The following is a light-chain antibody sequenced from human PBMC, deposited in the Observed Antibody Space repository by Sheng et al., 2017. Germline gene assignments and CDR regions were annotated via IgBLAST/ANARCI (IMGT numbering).Light chain of an antibody. CDR2: DVS. CDR3: SSYTSRNTYV. Sequence: QSALTQPASVSGSPGQSITISCTGTSSDVGGYDYVSWYQQHPGKAPKVMIYDVSNRPSGVSNRFSGSKSGNTASLTISGLQPEDEADYYCSSYTSRNTYVFGTGTQVTVL. J-gene: IGLJ1*01. V-gene: IGLV2-14*03. CDR1: SSDVGGYDY.